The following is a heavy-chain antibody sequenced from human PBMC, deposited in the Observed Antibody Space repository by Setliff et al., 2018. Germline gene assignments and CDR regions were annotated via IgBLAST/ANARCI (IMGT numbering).Heavy chain of an antibody. CDR2: ISSSSSYI. CDR3: ARSINGYQQRYDF. J-gene: IGHJ4*02. D-gene: IGHD3-16*01. V-gene: IGHV3-21*01. CDR1: GFTFSTYA. Sequence: PGGSLRLSCAASGFTFSTYALNWVRQAPGKGLEWVSSISSSSSYIYYADSVKGRFTISRDNGKNSLFLQMNSVRAEDTAVYYCARSINGYQQRYDFWGQGALVTVSS.